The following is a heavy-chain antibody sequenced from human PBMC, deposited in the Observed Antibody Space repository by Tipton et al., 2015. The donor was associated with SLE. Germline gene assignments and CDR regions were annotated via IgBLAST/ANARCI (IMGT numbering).Heavy chain of an antibody. CDR1: GFTFSSYA. D-gene: IGHD6-13*01. Sequence: SLRLSCAASGFTFSSYAMHWVRQAPGKGLEWVAVISYDGSNKYYADSVKGRFTISRDNSKNTLYLQMNSLRAEDTAVYYCARSSFSSWKYYFDYWGQGTLVTVSS. CDR2: ISYDGSNK. V-gene: IGHV3-30-3*01. J-gene: IGHJ4*02. CDR3: ARSSFSSWKYYFDY.